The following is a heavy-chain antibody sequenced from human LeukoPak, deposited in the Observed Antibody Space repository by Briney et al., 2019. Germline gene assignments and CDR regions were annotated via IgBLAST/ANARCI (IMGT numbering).Heavy chain of an antibody. CDR1: GFTFSSYS. J-gene: IGHJ6*03. V-gene: IGHV3-21*01. CDR2: ISSSSSYI. CDR3: ASLLAYSYGLYYYYYYMDV. Sequence: PGGSLRLSCAASGFTFSSYSMNWVRQAPGKGLEWVSSISSSSSYIYYADSVKGRFTISRDNAKNSLYLQMNSLRAEDTAVYYCASLLAYSYGLYYYYYYMDVWGKGTTVTVSS. D-gene: IGHD5-18*01.